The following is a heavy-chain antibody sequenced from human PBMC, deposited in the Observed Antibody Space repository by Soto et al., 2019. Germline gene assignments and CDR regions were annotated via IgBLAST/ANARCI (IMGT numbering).Heavy chain of an antibody. CDR2: IYTTGSA. V-gene: IGHV4-4*07. CDR1: GVSIKTYY. Sequence: QVQLQESGPGLVKPSETLSLTCAVSGVSIKTYYWSWIRKPAGKGLEWIGRIYTTGSANHNPSLKSRVTMSVDTSKNQVSLKLTSVTAADAGVYYCARDDYYDSNNRFAPWGQGILVTVSS. J-gene: IGHJ5*02. D-gene: IGHD3-9*01. CDR3: ARDDYYDSNNRFAP.